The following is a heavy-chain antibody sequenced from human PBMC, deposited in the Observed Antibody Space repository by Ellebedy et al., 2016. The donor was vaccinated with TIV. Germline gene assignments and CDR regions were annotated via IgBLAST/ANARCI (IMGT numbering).Heavy chain of an antibody. V-gene: IGHV4-59*01. Sequence: SETLSLXXTVSGGSISSYYWSWIRRPPGKGLEWIGYIYYSGSTNYNPSLKSRVTISVDTSKNQFSLKLSSVTAADTAVYYCARVVDTAMITLDYWGQGTLVTVSS. CDR2: IYYSGST. CDR3: ARVVDTAMITLDY. D-gene: IGHD5-18*01. CDR1: GGSISSYY. J-gene: IGHJ4*02.